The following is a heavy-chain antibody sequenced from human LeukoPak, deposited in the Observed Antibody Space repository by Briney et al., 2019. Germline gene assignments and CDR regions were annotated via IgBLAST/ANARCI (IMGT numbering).Heavy chain of an antibody. CDR3: AREDCSSTSYYSY. Sequence: GESLKISCKGSGYSFTSYWIGWVRQAPGQGLEWMGWISAYNGNTNYAQKLQGRVTMTTDTSTSTAYMELRSLRSDDTAVYYCAREDCSSTSYYSYWGQGTLVTVSS. J-gene: IGHJ4*02. D-gene: IGHD2-2*01. CDR2: ISAYNGNT. V-gene: IGHV1-18*04. CDR1: GYSFTSYW.